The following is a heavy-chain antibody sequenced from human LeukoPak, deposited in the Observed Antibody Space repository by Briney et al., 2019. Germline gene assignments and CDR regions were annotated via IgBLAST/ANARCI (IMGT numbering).Heavy chain of an antibody. V-gene: IGHV3-13*04. D-gene: IGHD1-26*01. CDR1: GFTFSGYD. CDR2: IGIAGDT. CDR3: ATDGSYGFDY. Sequence: GGSLRLSCAASGFTFSGYDMHWVRQPTGKGLEWVSAIGIAGDTYYPGSVKGRFTISRDNSKNTLYLQMNSLRAEDTAVYYCATDGSYGFDYWGQGTLVTVSS. J-gene: IGHJ4*02.